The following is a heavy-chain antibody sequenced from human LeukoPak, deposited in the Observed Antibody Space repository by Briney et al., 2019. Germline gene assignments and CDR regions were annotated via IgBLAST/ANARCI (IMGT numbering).Heavy chain of an antibody. CDR1: GFSFSSYA. J-gene: IGHJ6*02. D-gene: IGHD6-13*01. V-gene: IGHV3-23*01. CDR2: ISGSGGST. Sequence: GGSLRLSCAASGFSFSSYAMGWVRQAPGKGLEWVSSISGSGGSTYYADSVKGRFTISRDKSKNTLYLQMNSLRAEDTAVYYCAKFWGAAGTLNYGMDVWGQGTMVTVSS. CDR3: AKFWGAAGTLNYGMDV.